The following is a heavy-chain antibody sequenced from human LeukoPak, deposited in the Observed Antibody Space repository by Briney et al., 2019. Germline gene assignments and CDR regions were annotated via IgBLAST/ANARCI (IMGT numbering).Heavy chain of an antibody. CDR1: GFTFDDYA. D-gene: IGHD3-16*01. J-gene: IGHJ6*02. Sequence: GGSLRLSCAASGFTFDDYAMHWVRQAPGKGLEWVSGISWNSGSIGYADSVKGRFTISRDNAKNSLYLQMNSLRAEDTALYYCAKDDDESYYYGMDVWGQGTTVTVSS. CDR2: ISWNSGSI. V-gene: IGHV3-9*01. CDR3: AKDDDESYYYGMDV.